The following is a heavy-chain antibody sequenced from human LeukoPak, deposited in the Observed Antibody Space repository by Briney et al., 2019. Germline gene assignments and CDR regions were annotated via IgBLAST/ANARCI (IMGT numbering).Heavy chain of an antibody. J-gene: IGHJ4*02. CDR3: ARVQELRIAVAPNDY. Sequence: ASVKVSCKASGYTFTSYGISWVRQAPGQGLEWMGWISAYNGNTNYAQKLQGRVTMTTGTSTSTAYMELRSLRSDDTAVYYCARVQELRIAVAPNDYWGQGTLVTVSS. CDR1: GYTFTSYG. D-gene: IGHD6-19*01. V-gene: IGHV1-18*01. CDR2: ISAYNGNT.